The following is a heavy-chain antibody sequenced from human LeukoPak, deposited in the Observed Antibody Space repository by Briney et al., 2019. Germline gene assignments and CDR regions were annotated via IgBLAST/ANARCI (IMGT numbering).Heavy chain of an antibody. D-gene: IGHD3-16*01. V-gene: IGHV3-7*03. CDR3: ARGGGLDV. Sequence: GGSLRLSCAASGFTFSSYWMNWARQAPGKGLEWVASINHNGNVNYYVDSVKGRFTISRDNAKNSLYLQMSNLRAEDTAVYFCARGGGLDVWGQGTTVIVSS. CDR2: INHNGNVN. CDR1: GFTFSSYW. J-gene: IGHJ6*02.